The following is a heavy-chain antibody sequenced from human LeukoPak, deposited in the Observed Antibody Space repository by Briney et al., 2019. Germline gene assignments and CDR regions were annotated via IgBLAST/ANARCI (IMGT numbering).Heavy chain of an antibody. V-gene: IGHV3-23*01. J-gene: IGHJ4*02. CDR2: ISGSGGST. Sequence: GGSLRLSCAASGFTFSSYAMSWVRQAPGKGLEWVSAISGSGGSTYYADSVKGRFTISRDNSKNTLYLQMNSLRAEDTAVYYCAKGGSGHLSRLLIVVVTERFYFDYWGQGTLVTVSS. CDR3: AKGGSGHLSRLLIVVVTERFYFDY. CDR1: GFTFSSYA. D-gene: IGHD2-21*02.